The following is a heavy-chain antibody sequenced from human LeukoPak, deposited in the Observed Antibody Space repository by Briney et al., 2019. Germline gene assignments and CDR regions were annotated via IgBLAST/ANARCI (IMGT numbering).Heavy chain of an antibody. CDR1: GYTFTGYY. CDR3: ARAWIVVVTGFDY. Sequence: ASVKVSCKTSGYTFTGYYMHWVRQAPGQGLEWMGWINPNNGGTNYAQKFQGRVTMTRDTSISTAYMELSRLRSDDTAVYYCARAWIVVVTGFDYWGQGTLVTVSS. V-gene: IGHV1-2*02. CDR2: INPNNGGT. J-gene: IGHJ4*02. D-gene: IGHD3-22*01.